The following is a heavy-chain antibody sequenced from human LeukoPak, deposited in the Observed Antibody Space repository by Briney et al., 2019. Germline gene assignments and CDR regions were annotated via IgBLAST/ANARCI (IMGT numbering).Heavy chain of an antibody. CDR2: IYHSGST. J-gene: IGHJ4*02. CDR1: GGSISSGGYS. D-gene: IGHD3-10*01. V-gene: IGHV4-30-2*02. Sequence: PSETLSLTCAVSGGSISSGGYSWSWIRQPPGKGLEWIGYIYHSGSTYYNPSLKSRVTISVDRSKNQFSLKLSSVTAADTAVYYCASDYYGSGSYYLWGQGTLVTVSS. CDR3: ASDYYGSGSYYL.